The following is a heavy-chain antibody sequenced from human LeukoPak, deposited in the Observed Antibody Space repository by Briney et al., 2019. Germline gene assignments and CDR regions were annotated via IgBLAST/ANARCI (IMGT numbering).Heavy chain of an antibody. CDR3: ARTEGRYCSSTSCWGPYYYYYGMDV. D-gene: IGHD2-2*01. CDR2: IYYSGST. J-gene: IGHJ6*02. CDR1: GGSISSYY. Sequence: SETLSLTCTVSGGSISSYYWSWIRQPPGKGLEWIGYIYYSGSTNYNPSLKSRVTISVDTSKNQFSLKLSSVTAADTAVYYCARTEGRYCSSTSCWGPYYYYYGMDVWGQGTTVTVSS. V-gene: IGHV4-59*01.